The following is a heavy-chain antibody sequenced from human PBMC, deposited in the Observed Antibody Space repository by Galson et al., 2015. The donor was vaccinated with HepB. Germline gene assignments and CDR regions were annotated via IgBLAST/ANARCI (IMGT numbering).Heavy chain of an antibody. CDR3: VRDKSAGYCARTSCFGGFDP. J-gene: IGHJ5*02. CDR2: ISSASWTI. Sequence: SLRLSCAASGFTFNTYAMDWVRQAPGKGLEWLSYISSASWTIHYADSVKGRFTISRDNARNSLYLQMNNLRVDDTAVYYCVRDKSAGYCARTSCFGGFDPWGQGTLVTVSS. D-gene: IGHD2-2*01. V-gene: IGHV3-48*01. CDR1: GFTFNTYA.